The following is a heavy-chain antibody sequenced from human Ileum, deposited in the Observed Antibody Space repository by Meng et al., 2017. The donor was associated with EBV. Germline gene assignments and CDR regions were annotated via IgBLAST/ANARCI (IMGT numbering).Heavy chain of an antibody. Sequence: VHLQVSGPGLGNLSGTLSPRCAVSCGSIRSSNGWSWVRQPPGKGLEWIGEIYHSGSTNYNPFLKSRVTISVDKSKNQFSLNLSSVTAADTAVYYCARVGQWLPIDYWGQGTLVTVSS. CDR3: ARVGQWLPIDY. D-gene: IGHD6-19*01. CDR1: CGSIRSSNG. V-gene: IGHV4-4*02. J-gene: IGHJ4*02. CDR2: IYHSGST.